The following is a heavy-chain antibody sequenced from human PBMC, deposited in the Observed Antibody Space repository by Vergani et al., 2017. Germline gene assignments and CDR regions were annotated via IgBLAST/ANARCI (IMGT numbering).Heavy chain of an antibody. CDR1: GGSISSSSYY. Sequence: QVQLQESGPGLVKPSETLSLTCTVSGGSISSSSYYWGWIRQPPGKGLEWIGSIYYSGSTYYNPSLKSRVTISVDTSKNQFSLKLGSVTAADTAVYYCARDAPLALGATAVWAFEIWGQGTMVTVSA. D-gene: IGHD1-26*01. CDR3: ARDAPLALGATAVWAFEI. V-gene: IGHV4-39*07. J-gene: IGHJ3*02. CDR2: IYYSGST.